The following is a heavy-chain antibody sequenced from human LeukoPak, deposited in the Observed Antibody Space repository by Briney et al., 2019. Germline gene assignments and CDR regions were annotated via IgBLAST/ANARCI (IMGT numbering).Heavy chain of an antibody. J-gene: IGHJ3*02. CDR2: IRSKAYGGTT. CDR3: TVSSTSWNAFDI. Sequence: GGSLKLSCAVSGFSFSDSAMSWVRQAPGKGLEWVGFIRSKAYGGTTEYAASVKGRFTISRDDSKSIAYLQMNSLKTEDTAVYYCTVSSTSWNAFDIWGQGTMVTVSS. CDR1: GFSFSDSA. D-gene: IGHD2-2*01. V-gene: IGHV3-49*04.